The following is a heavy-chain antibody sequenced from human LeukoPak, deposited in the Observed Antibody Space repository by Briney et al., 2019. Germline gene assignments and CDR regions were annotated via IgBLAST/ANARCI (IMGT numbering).Heavy chain of an antibody. D-gene: IGHD4-23*01. CDR2: IYTSGST. J-gene: IGHJ3*02. CDR1: GGSISSYY. Sequence: SETLSLTCTVSGGSISSYYWSWIRQPPGKGLEWIGYIYTSGSTNYNPALKSRVTISVDTSKTQFSLKLSSVTAADTAVYYCASFDCGGNSGAFDIWGQGTMVTVPS. V-gene: IGHV4-4*09. CDR3: ASFDCGGNSGAFDI.